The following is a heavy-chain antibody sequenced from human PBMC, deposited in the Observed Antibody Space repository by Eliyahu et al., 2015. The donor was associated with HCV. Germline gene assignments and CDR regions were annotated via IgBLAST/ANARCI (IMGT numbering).Heavy chain of an antibody. J-gene: IGHJ4*02. CDR3: AKSRDWLPYTGGFYFDY. CDR2: ISGSGGST. CDR1: GFXFXXXA. V-gene: IGHV3-23*04. Sequence: EVQLVESGGGLVQPGGSLXLSCAAXGFXFXXXAMXWVRXAPGKGLEWVSAISGSGGSTYYADSVKGRFTISRDNSKNTLYLQMNSLRAEDTAVYYCAKSRDWLPYTGGFYFDYWGQGTLVTVSS. D-gene: IGHD3/OR15-3a*01.